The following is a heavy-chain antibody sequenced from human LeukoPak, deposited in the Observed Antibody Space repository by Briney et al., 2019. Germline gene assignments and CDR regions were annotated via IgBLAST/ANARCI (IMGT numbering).Heavy chain of an antibody. D-gene: IGHD1-26*01. V-gene: IGHV3-23*01. CDR2: IYGSGVSI. CDR3: AKDLGWELPAEAY. CDR1: GFTFKNYV. J-gene: IGHJ4*02. Sequence: GGSLRLSCVASGFTFKNYVINWVRQAPGKGLEWLATIYGSGVSISYADSVKGRFTISRDNSNNTLYLQMNSLRAEDTAMHYCAKDLGWELPAEAYWGQGILVTVSS.